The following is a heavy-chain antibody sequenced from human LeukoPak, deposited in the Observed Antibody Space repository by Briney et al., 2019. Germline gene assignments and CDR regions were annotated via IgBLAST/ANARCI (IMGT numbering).Heavy chain of an antibody. V-gene: IGHV4-59*01. Sequence: SETLSLTCTVSDGSISSYYWSWIRQPPGKGLEWIGYIYYSGSTNYNPSLKSRVTISVDTSKNQFSLKLSSVTAADTAVYYCARGKKDRGEDTGYYYYYGMDVGGQGTTVTVSS. D-gene: IGHD2-15*01. CDR3: ARGKKDRGEDTGYYYYYGMDV. J-gene: IGHJ6*02. CDR2: IYYSGST. CDR1: DGSISSYY.